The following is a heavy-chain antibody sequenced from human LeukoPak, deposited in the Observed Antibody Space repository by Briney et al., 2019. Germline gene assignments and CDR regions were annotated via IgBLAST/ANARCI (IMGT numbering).Heavy chain of an antibody. D-gene: IGHD6-13*01. J-gene: IGHJ5*02. V-gene: IGHV3-7*04. CDR2: IKQDGSEK. Sequence: PGGSLRLSCAASGFTFSSYAMHWVRQAPGKGLEWVANIKQDGSEKYYVDSVKGRFTISRDNAKNSLYLQMNSLRAEDTAVYYCARGIASGIDFFDPWGQGTLVTVSS. CDR3: ARGIASGIDFFDP. CDR1: GFTFSSYA.